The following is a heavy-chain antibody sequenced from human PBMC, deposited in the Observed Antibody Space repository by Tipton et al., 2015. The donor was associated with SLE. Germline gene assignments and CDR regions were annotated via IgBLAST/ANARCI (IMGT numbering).Heavy chain of an antibody. V-gene: IGHV4-38-2*02. CDR1: LYSIGSGFY. CDR3: VRRGGANSGTYFDP. D-gene: IGHD4/OR15-4a*01. J-gene: IGHJ5*02. CDR2: MHHNGST. Sequence: TLSLTCTVSLYSIGSGFYWDWVRQAPGKGLEWVATMHHNGSTYYNPSLRSRVAISLDTSKNQISLNLKSVTAADTAVYYCVRRGGANSGTYFDPWGQGTLVTVSS.